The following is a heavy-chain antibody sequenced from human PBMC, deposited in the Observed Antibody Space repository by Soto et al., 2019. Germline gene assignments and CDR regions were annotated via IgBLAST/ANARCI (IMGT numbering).Heavy chain of an antibody. CDR2: IIPMFGTS. J-gene: IGHJ3*02. Sequence: QVQLVQSGAEVKKPGSSVKVSCKASGGTFTSYAITWVRQAPGQGLEWMGGIIPMFGTSNSAQKFQGRVTITADESRSTAYMELSSLRSEDTAVYYSARDRSEVVAGATDGAFDIWGQGTMVTVSS. D-gene: IGHD2-15*01. V-gene: IGHV1-69*01. CDR3: ARDRSEVVAGATDGAFDI. CDR1: GGTFTSYA.